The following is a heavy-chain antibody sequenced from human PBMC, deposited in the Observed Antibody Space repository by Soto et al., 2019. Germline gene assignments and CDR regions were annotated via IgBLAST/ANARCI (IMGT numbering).Heavy chain of an antibody. V-gene: IGHV4-34*01. CDR1: GGSFSGYY. J-gene: IGHJ4*02. Sequence: QVQLQQWGAGLLKPSETLSLTCAVYGGSFSGYYWSWIRQPPGKGLEWIGEINHSGSTNYNPSLKSRVTTSVATSKTQSALKLSSVTAADTAVYYCARGNKRGFDYWGQGTLVTVSS. CDR2: INHSGST. CDR3: ARGNKRGFDY.